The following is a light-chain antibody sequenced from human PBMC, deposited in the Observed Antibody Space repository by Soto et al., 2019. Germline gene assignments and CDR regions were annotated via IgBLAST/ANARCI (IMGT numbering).Light chain of an antibody. CDR3: LQDYNFPRT. CDR1: QSVSYY. CDR2: DAS. Sequence: EIVLTQSPGTLSLSPGERATLSCRASQSVSYYLAWYQQKPGQAPRLLIYDASSRATGVPDRFSGSGSGTDFTLTISSLQPEDSATYYCLQDYNFPRTFGQGTKLEIK. V-gene: IGKV3-11*01. J-gene: IGKJ2*01.